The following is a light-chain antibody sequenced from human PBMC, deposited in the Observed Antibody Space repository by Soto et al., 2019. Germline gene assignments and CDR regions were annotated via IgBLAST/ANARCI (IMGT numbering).Light chain of an antibody. J-gene: IGLJ1*01. CDR2: EVN. V-gene: IGLV2-23*02. Sequence: QSALTQPAAVSGSTGQSITISCTGTSSDVGYYNLVSWYQQHPGKAPKLIIYEVNKRPSGFSNRFSGSKSGNTASLTISGLQAEDEADYYCCSYAGSTTNYVFGTGTKLTVL. CDR1: SSDVGYYNL. CDR3: CSYAGSTTNYV.